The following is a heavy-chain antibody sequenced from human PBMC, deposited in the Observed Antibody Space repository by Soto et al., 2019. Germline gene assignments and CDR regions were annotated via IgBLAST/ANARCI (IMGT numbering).Heavy chain of an antibody. V-gene: IGHV4-34*01. Sequence: QVQLQQWGAGLLKPSETLSLTCAVYGGSFSGYYWSWIRQPPGKGLEWIGEINHSGSTNYNPSLKSRVTLSVDTSQNQGSLKLSSVTAADTAVYYCARGLVTGTPGWRYYYYGMDVWGQGTTVTVSS. CDR3: ARGLVTGTPGWRYYYYGMDV. CDR2: INHSGST. CDR1: GGSFSGYY. J-gene: IGHJ6*02. D-gene: IGHD1-20*01.